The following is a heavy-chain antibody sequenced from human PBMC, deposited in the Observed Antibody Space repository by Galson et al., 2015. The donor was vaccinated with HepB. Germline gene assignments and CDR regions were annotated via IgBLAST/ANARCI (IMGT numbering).Heavy chain of an antibody. CDR3: AKDCLYYGSGTHSNATDV. Sequence: SLRLSCAASGFRFNTYGIHWVRQAPGRGLQWVAFISYDGSNRYYGDSVKGRFTISRDNAKTTLYLQMNGLRGEDTAVYYCAKDCLYYGSGTHSNATDVWGQGTTVIVSS. CDR2: ISYDGSNR. D-gene: IGHD3-10*01. V-gene: IGHV3-30*18. CDR1: GFRFNTYG. J-gene: IGHJ6*02.